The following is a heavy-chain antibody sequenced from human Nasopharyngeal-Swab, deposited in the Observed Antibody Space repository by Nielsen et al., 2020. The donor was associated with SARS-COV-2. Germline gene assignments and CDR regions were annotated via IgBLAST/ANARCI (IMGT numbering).Heavy chain of an antibody. J-gene: IGHJ3*02. CDR1: GGSISSSSYY. CDR3: ARGAMVVTAFSHFEI. V-gene: IGHV4-39*07. CDR2: IYYSGST. D-gene: IGHD2-21*02. Sequence: SETLSLTCTVSGGSISSSSYYWGWIRQPPGKGLEWIGSIYYSGSTYYNPSLKSRVTISVDTSKNQFSLKLSSVTAADTAVYYCARGAMVVTAFSHFEIWGQGTMVTVSS.